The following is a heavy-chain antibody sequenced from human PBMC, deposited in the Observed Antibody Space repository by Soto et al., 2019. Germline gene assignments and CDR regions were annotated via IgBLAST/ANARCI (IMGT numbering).Heavy chain of an antibody. D-gene: IGHD3-3*01. CDR3: ARVGQNYYGMDV. CDR1: GYTFTTYV. V-gene: IGHV1-3*01. CDR2: LNAGNDNT. Sequence: GASVKVSCKASGYTFTTYVMHWVRQAPGQRLEWMGWLNAGNDNTEYSQKLQGRVTITRDTSASTVYMELSSLSSEDTAVYYCARVGQNYYGMDVWGQGTTVTSP. J-gene: IGHJ6*02.